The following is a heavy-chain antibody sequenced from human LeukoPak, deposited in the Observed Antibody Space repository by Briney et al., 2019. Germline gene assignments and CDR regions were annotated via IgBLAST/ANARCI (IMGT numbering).Heavy chain of an antibody. V-gene: IGHV1-3*01. D-gene: IGHD6-19*01. CDR2: IDAGNGRT. Sequence: ASVKVSCKASQYSFSDYAIHWVRQAPGQRLEWMGWIDAGNGRTKYSQSFQGRLTIIRDTSASTAYMELSSLRSEDTAVYYCARTASIAVADYWGQGTLVTVSS. J-gene: IGHJ4*02. CDR1: QYSFSDYA. CDR3: ARTASIAVADY.